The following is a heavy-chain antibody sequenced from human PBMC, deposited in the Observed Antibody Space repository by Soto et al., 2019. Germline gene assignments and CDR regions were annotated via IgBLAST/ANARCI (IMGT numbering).Heavy chain of an antibody. CDR3: ASHTYYDFWSGYYYYYGMDV. V-gene: IGHV4-39*01. CDR2: IYYSGST. Sequence: PSETLSLTCTVSVGSFSISSYYWGWFRQPPGKGWRWIGSIYYSGSTYYNPSLKSRVTISVDTSKNQFSLKLSSVTAADTAVYYCASHTYYDFWSGYYYYYGMDVWGQGTTVTVS. D-gene: IGHD3-3*01. J-gene: IGHJ6*02. CDR1: VGSFSISSYY.